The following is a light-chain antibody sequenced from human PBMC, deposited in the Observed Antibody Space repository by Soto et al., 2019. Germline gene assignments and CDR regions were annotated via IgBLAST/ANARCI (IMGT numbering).Light chain of an antibody. V-gene: IGKV1-33*01. CDR3: QQYDNLPT. CDR2: DAS. CDR1: KDISNY. J-gene: IGKJ5*01. Sequence: DIQMTQSPSSLSASVGDRVTITCQASKDISNYLNWYQQKPGKAPKLLIYDASNLETGVPSRFSGSGSGTDFPFTISSLQPEYIATYYCQQYDNLPTFGQGTRLEIK.